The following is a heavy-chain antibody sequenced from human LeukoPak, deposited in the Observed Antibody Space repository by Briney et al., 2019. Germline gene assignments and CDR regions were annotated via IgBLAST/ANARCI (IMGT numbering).Heavy chain of an antibody. CDR2: INHSGST. D-gene: IGHD3-10*01. Sequence: SETLSLTCAVYGGSFSGYYWSWIRQPPGKGLEWIGEINHSGSTNYNPSLKSRVTISVDTSKNQFSLKLSSVTAADTAVYYCARPRGYYYGSDPDAFDIWGQGTMVTVSS. CDR1: GGSFSGYY. J-gene: IGHJ3*02. V-gene: IGHV4-34*01. CDR3: ARPRGYYYGSDPDAFDI.